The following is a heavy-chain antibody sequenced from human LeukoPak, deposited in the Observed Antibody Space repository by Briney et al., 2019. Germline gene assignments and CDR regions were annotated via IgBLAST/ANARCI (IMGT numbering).Heavy chain of an antibody. CDR2: ISAYNGNT. V-gene: IGHV1-18*01. J-gene: IGHJ6*02. CDR3: ARIRRYYDSSGYLHYYGMDV. D-gene: IGHD3-22*01. CDR1: GYTFTSYG. Sequence: ASVKVSCKASGYTFTSYGISWVRQAPGQGLEWMGWISAYNGNTNYAQKLQGGVTMTTDTSTSTAYMELRSLRSDDTAVYYCARIRRYYDSSGYLHYYGMDVWGQGTTVTVSS.